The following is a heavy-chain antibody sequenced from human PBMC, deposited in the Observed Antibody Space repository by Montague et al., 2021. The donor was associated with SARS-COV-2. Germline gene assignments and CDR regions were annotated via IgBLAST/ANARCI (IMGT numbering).Heavy chain of an antibody. D-gene: IGHD1-26*01. V-gene: IGHV6-1*01. CDR3: ARTSASSDY. J-gene: IGHJ4*02. Sequence: CAISGDNDCIKSLARNSIRQTSALGPQYEGGTHYRLKWNNDYAVSVKSRITINPDTSKNQISLQLNSVTPEDTAVYYCARTSASSDYWGQGTLVTVSS. CDR1: GDNDCIKSLA. CDR2: THYRLKWNN.